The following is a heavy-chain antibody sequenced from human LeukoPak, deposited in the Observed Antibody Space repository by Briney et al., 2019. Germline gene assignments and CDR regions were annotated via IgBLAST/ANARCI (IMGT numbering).Heavy chain of an antibody. CDR2: IIPILGIA. CDR1: GGTFSSYA. J-gene: IGHJ4*02. CDR3: ARDIDSYFDY. D-gene: IGHD3-9*01. Sequence: GASVKVSCKASGGTFSSYAISWVRQAPGQGLEWMGRIIPILGIANYAQKFQGRVTITADKSTSTAYMELSSLRSEDTAAYYCARDIDSYFDYWGQGTLVTVSS. V-gene: IGHV1-69*04.